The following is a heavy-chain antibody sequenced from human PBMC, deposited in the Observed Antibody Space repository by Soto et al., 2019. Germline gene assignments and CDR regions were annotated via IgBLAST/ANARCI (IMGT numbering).Heavy chain of an antibody. CDR2: IYSGGST. CDR1: GFTVSSNY. D-gene: IGHD3-16*02. V-gene: IGHV3-66*01. Sequence: EVQLVESGGGLVQPGGSLRLSCAASGFTVSSNYMSWVRQAPGKGLEWVSVIYSGGSTYYADSVKGRFTISRDNSKNTLYLQMNSLRAEDTAVYYCARGGDYIWGSYPNWFDPWCQGTLVTVSS. J-gene: IGHJ5*02. CDR3: ARGGDYIWGSYPNWFDP.